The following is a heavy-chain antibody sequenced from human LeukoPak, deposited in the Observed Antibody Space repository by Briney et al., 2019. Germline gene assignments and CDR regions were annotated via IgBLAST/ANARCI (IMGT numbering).Heavy chain of an antibody. V-gene: IGHV3-23*01. D-gene: IGHD3-22*01. CDR3: AVGGYYDSSGYFDY. CDR1: GFTFSSSA. CDR2: ISNNGGYT. J-gene: IGHJ4*02. Sequence: PGGSLRLSCAASGFTFSSSAMSWVRQAPGKGLEWVSAISNNGGYTYYADSVKGRFTISRDNSKNTLYLQMNSLRAEDTAVYYCAVGGYYDSSGYFDYWGQGTLVTVSS.